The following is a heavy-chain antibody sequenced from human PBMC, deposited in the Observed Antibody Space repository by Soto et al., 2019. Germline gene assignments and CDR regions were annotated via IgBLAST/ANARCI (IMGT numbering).Heavy chain of an antibody. Sequence: EVQLVESGGGSVQPGGSLRLSCAASGFTSSNYWMHWVRQAPGKGLVWVSRINSDGSSTSYADSVKGRFTISRDNAKNTLYLQTNSLRGEDTAVYYCARGGGRSYDDSDYWGQGTLVTVSS. D-gene: IGHD1-26*01. CDR2: INSDGSST. CDR1: GFTSSNYW. CDR3: ARGGGRSYDDSDY. V-gene: IGHV3-74*01. J-gene: IGHJ4*02.